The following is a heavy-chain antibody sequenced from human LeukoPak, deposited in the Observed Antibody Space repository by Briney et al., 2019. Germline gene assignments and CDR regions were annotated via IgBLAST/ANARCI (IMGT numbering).Heavy chain of an antibody. CDR1: GFTFSSYA. D-gene: IGHD2-2*01. Sequence: GGSLRLSCAASGFTFSSYAMSWVRQAPGKGLEWVSAISGSGGSTYYADSVKGRFTISRDNSKNTLYLQMNSLRAEDTAVYYCAKVTSYCSSTSCYSPHYYYYYMDVWGKGTTVTVSS. CDR3: AKVTSYCSSTSCYSPHYYYYYMDV. J-gene: IGHJ6*03. V-gene: IGHV3-23*01. CDR2: ISGSGGST.